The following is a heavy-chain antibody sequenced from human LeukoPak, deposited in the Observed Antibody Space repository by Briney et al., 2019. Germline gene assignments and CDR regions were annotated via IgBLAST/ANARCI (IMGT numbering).Heavy chain of an antibody. D-gene: IGHD3-10*01. J-gene: IGHJ4*02. CDR3: ARTAKYYYGSETYYFFDY. V-gene: IGHV4-61*01. CDR2: ISYTGST. Sequence: SGTLCLSCAVSGGSISSGSHYWSWIRQPPGNGLEWIGYISYTGSTTYNSSLKSRVTISLDTSQNQFSLKLTSVTPADTAVYYCARTAKYYYGSETYYFFDYWGQGTLVTVSS. CDR1: GGSISSGSHY.